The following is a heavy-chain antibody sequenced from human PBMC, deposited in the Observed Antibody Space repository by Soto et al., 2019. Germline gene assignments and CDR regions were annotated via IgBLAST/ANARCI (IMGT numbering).Heavy chain of an antibody. CDR3: ARDPSARIAVADWFDP. Sequence: GGSLRLSCAASGFTFCSYGLHWVRQAPGKGLEWVAVIWYDGSNKYYADSVKGRFTISRDNSKNTLYLQMNSLRAEDTAVYYCARDPSARIAVADWFDPWGQGTLVTV. J-gene: IGHJ5*02. CDR1: GFTFCSYG. V-gene: IGHV3-33*01. CDR2: IWYDGSNK. D-gene: IGHD6-19*01.